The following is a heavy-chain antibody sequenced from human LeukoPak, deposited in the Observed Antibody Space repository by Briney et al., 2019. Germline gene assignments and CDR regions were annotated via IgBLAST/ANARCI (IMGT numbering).Heavy chain of an antibody. CDR3: ARVLTLHDAFDI. Sequence: APVKVSCKASGYTFTGYYIHWVRQAPGQGLEWMGWINPNGGGTNYAQKFQSRVTMTRDTSISTAYMELSSLRSDDTAVYYCARVLTLHDAFDIWGQGTMVTVSS. V-gene: IGHV1-2*02. CDR2: INPNGGGT. D-gene: IGHD4-23*01. CDR1: GYTFTGYY. J-gene: IGHJ3*02.